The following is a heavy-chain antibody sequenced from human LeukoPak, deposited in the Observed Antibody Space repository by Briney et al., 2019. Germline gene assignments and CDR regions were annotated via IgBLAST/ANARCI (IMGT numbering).Heavy chain of an antibody. Sequence: GGSLRLSCAASGFTFNIYAMSWVRQAPGKGLEWVSSITSSGTGTFYADSVKGRFTISRDNSESTLYLQVNSLSAEDTAVYYCAKDRPNYYDSSGHYYRRNGDYWGQGTLVTVSS. V-gene: IGHV3-23*01. D-gene: IGHD3-22*01. CDR3: AKDRPNYYDSSGHYYRRNGDY. CDR1: GFTFNIYA. CDR2: ITSSGTGT. J-gene: IGHJ4*02.